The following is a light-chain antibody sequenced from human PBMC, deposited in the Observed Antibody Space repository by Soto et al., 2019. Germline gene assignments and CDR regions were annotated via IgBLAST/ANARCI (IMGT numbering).Light chain of an antibody. CDR1: QSISTW. V-gene: IGKV1-5*01. CDR3: QQYDSFSIT. J-gene: IGKJ5*01. Sequence: DIQMTQSPSTLSASVGDRFTITCRASQSISTWLAWYQQKSGRAPKLLIYDSSSLESGVPSRFSGSGSGTEFSLTISSLQPDDFATYFCQQYDSFSITFGQGTRLEIK. CDR2: DSS.